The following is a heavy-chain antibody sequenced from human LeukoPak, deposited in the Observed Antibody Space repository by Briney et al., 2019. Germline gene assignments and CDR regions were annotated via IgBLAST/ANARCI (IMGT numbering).Heavy chain of an antibody. J-gene: IGHJ6*03. CDR3: AGGDCSSTSCYDYYSYYMDV. Sequence: GGSLRLSCAASGFTFSSYAMHWVRQAPGKGLEWVAVISYDGSNKYYADSVKGRFTISRDDSKNTLYLQMNSLRAEDTAVYYCAGGDCSSTSCYDYYSYYMDVWGKGTTVTVSS. D-gene: IGHD2-2*01. CDR2: ISYDGSNK. V-gene: IGHV3-30-3*01. CDR1: GFTFSSYA.